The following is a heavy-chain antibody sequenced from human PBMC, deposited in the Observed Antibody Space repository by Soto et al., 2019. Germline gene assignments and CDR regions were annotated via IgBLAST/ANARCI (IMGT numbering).Heavy chain of an antibody. CDR3: ALRGGDPWGLDY. CDR1: GGTFSSYT. CDR2: IIPILGIA. Sequence: QVQLVQSGAEVKKPGSSVKVSCKASGGTFSSYTISWVRQAPGQGLEWMGRIIPILGIANYAQKFQGRVTITADKSTSTAYMELSSLRSEDTAVYYCALRGGDPWGLDYWGQGTLVSVSS. V-gene: IGHV1-69*02. D-gene: IGHD2-21*02. J-gene: IGHJ4*02.